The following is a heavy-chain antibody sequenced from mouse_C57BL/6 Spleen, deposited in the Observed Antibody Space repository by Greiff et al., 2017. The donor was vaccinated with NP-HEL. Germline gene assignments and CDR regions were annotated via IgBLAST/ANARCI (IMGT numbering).Heavy chain of an antibody. Sequence: VQLLQSGPELVKPGASVKISCKASGYSFTGYYMNWVKQSPEKSLEWIGEINPSTGGTTYNQKFKAKATLTVDKSSSTAYMQLKSLTSEDSAVYYCARWNDGYSWFAYWGQGTLVTVSA. CDR3: ARWNDGYSWFAY. CDR2: INPSTGGT. V-gene: IGHV1-42*01. CDR1: GYSFTGYY. J-gene: IGHJ3*01. D-gene: IGHD2-3*01.